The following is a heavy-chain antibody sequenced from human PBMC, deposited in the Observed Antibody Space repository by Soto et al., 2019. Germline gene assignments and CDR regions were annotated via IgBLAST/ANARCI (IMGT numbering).Heavy chain of an antibody. CDR2: INPSGGST. CDR1: GYTFTSYY. V-gene: IGHV1-46*01. D-gene: IGHD6-13*01. CDR3: ATLTGYRSSWYKAPFDY. Sequence: ASVKVSCKASGYTFTSYYMHWVRQAPGQGLEWMGIINPSGGSTSYAQKFQGRVTMTRDTSTSTVYMELSSLRSEDTAVYYCATLTGYRSSWYKAPFDYWGQGTLVTVSS. J-gene: IGHJ4*02.